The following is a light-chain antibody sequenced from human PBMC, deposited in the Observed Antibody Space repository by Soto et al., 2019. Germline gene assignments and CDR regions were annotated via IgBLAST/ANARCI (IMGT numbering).Light chain of an antibody. J-gene: IGKJ5*01. CDR3: QGLNDYPIT. CDR2: AAS. V-gene: IGKV1-9*01. Sequence: DIQLTQSPSFLSASVGDRVTITCRASQGISSYLAWYQQKPGKAPKVLIYAASTLRGAVPSRFSGSGSGTEFTLTISSLQPEDFATYYCQGLNDYPITFGQGTRLEIK. CDR1: QGISSY.